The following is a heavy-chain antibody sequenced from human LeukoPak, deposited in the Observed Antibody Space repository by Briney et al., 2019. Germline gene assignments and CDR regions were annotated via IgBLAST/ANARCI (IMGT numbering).Heavy chain of an antibody. CDR2: IYYSGST. D-gene: IGHD2-2*01. CDR1: GGSISSSSYY. V-gene: IGHV4-39*01. J-gene: IGHJ3*02. Sequence: ASETLSLTCTVSGGSISSSSYYWGWIRQPPGKGLEWIGSIYYSGSTYYNPSLKSRVTISVDTSKNQFSLKLSSVTAADTAVYYCARRQTGYCSSTSCGRRSLDRFDIWGQGTMVTVSS. CDR3: ARRQTGYCSSTSCGRRSLDRFDI.